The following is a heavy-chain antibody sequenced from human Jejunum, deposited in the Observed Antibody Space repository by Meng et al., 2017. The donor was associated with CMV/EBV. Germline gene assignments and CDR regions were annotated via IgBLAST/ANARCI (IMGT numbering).Heavy chain of an antibody. Sequence: GDVSGASISSRAYSWGSIRQPPGKGLEWIGFIYHTGSTYYHPSLKTRVTISVDGSNNQFSLKLYSVTAADTAVYYCARGYSGYGEDYWGQGTLVTVSS. D-gene: IGHD5-12*01. J-gene: IGHJ4*02. CDR1: GASISSRAYS. CDR2: IYHTGST. V-gene: IGHV4-30-2*01. CDR3: ARGYSGYGEDY.